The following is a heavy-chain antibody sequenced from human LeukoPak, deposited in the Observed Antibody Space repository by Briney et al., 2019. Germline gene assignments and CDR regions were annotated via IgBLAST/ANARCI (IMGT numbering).Heavy chain of an antibody. J-gene: IGHJ3*02. CDR3: AREQDDAFDI. CDR1: GFTFSSYG. CDR2: IWYDGSDK. V-gene: IGHV3-33*01. Sequence: GGSLRLSCAASGFTFSSYGMHRVRQAPGKGLERVAVIWYDGSDKYYADSVKGRFTISRDNSKNTLYLQMNSLRAEDTAVYYCAREQDDAFDIWGQGTMVTVSS.